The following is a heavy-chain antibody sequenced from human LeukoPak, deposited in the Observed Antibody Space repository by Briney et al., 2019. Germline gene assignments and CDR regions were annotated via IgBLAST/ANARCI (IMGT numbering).Heavy chain of an antibody. CDR2: INSDGSST. J-gene: IGHJ4*02. CDR1: GFTFSSHW. Sequence: PGGSLRLSCAASGFTFSSHWMHWVRQAPGKGLVWVSRINSDGSSTSYADSVKGRFTISRDNAKNTLYLQMNSLRAEDTAVYYCARGPPYSSSWYNPYYYFDYWGQGTLVTVSS. V-gene: IGHV3-74*01. D-gene: IGHD6-13*01. CDR3: ARGPPYSSSWYNPYYYFDY.